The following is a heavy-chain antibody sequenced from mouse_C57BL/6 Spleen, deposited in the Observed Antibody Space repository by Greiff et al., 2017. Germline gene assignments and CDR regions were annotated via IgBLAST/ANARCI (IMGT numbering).Heavy chain of an antibody. CDR1: GYSFTGYY. J-gene: IGHJ4*01. V-gene: IGHV1-42*01. D-gene: IGHD2-1*01. CDR2: INPSTGGT. Sequence: EVQRVESGPELVKPGASVKISCKASGYSFTGYYMNWVKQSPEKSLEWIGEINPSTGGTTYNQKFKAKATLTVDKSSSTAYMQLKSLTSEDSAVYYCARGVIRAMDYWGQGTSVTVSS. CDR3: ARGVIRAMDY.